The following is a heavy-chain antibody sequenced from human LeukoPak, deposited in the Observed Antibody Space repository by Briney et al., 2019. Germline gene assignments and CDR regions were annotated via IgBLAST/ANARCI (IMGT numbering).Heavy chain of an antibody. CDR1: GFTFETYA. CDR3: AKYATGYAPNFDY. V-gene: IGHV3-23*01. D-gene: IGHD5-12*01. CDR2: IGPSGAVT. Sequence: GGSLRLSCAGSGFTFETYAMTWVRQAPGKGLEWVSVIGPSGAVTHYAESVKGRFTISRDNSKNTLYLQMNSLRVEDTAIYFCAKYATGYAPNFDYWGQGALVTVSS. J-gene: IGHJ4*01.